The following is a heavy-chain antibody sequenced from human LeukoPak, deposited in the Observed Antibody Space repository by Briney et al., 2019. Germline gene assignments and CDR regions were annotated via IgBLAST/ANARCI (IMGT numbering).Heavy chain of an antibody. V-gene: IGHV3-74*01. D-gene: IGHD6-6*01. Sequence: ETLSLTCAVSGGSMSTTKWWSWVRQAPGKGLVWVSRIKGDGSGTTYADSVKGRFTISRDNAKNTLYLQMNTLRAEDTAVYYCARANSEYSSSYFDYWGQGTLVTVSS. CDR2: IKGDGSGT. J-gene: IGHJ4*02. CDR3: ARANSEYSSSYFDY. CDR1: GGSMSTTKW.